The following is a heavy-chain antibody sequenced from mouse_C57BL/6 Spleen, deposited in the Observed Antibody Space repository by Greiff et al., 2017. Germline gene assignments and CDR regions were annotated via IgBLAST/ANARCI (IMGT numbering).Heavy chain of an antibody. CDR2: IYPGDGDT. CDR1: GYAFSSYW. J-gene: IGHJ2*01. Sequence: QVQLKQSGAELVKPGASVKISCKASGYAFSSYWMNWVKQRPGKGLEWIGQIYPGDGDTNYNGKFKGKATLTADKSSSTAYMQLSSLTSEDSAVYFCARQEASNWELYYFDYWGQGTTLTVSS. V-gene: IGHV1-80*01. CDR3: ARQEASNWELYYFDY. D-gene: IGHD4-1*01.